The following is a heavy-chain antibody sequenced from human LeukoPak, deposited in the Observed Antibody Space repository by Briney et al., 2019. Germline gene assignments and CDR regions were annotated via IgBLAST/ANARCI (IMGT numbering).Heavy chain of an antibody. CDR3: ARGYYDFWSGYYYFDY. D-gene: IGHD3-3*01. V-gene: IGHV1-2*02. J-gene: IGHJ4*02. CDR2: INPNSGGT. CDR1: GGTFSSYA. Sequence: GASVKVSCKASGGTFSSYAISWVRQAPGQGLEWMGWINPNSGGTNYAQKFQGRVTMTRDTSTSTAYMELSRLRSDDTAVYYCARGYYDFWSGYYYFDYWGQGTLVTVSS.